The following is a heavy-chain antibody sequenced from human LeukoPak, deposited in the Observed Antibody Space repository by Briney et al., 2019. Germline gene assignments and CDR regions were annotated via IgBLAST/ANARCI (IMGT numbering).Heavy chain of an antibody. CDR2: IKQDGSEK. CDR1: GFTLSSYW. D-gene: IGHD3-16*01. J-gene: IGHJ4*02. CDR3: ARADLLGGDY. Sequence: GGSLRLSCAASGFTLSSYWMSWVRQAPGKGLEWVANIKQDGSEKYYVDSVKGRFTISRDNAKNSLYLQMNSLRGEDTAVYYCARADLLGGDYWGQGTLVTVSS. V-gene: IGHV3-7*01.